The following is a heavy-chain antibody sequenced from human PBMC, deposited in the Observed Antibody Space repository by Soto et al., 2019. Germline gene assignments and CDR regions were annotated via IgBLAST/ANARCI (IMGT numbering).Heavy chain of an antibody. Sequence: EVQLLESGGGLVQPGGSLRLSCAASGFTFSNYAMSWVRQAPGKGLEWVSAISGSGVNTYYADSVKGRFTISRDNSKNTLYLQMGSLRVEDTAVYYCAKGHFGWTHAPSHFDYWGQGTLVTVSS. J-gene: IGHJ4*02. CDR1: GFTFSNYA. D-gene: IGHD3-9*01. V-gene: IGHV3-23*01. CDR2: ISGSGVNT. CDR3: AKGHFGWTHAPSHFDY.